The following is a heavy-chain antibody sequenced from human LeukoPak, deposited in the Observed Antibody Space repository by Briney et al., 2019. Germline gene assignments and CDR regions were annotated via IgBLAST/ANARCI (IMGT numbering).Heavy chain of an antibody. J-gene: IGHJ4*02. D-gene: IGHD2-21*02. V-gene: IGHV4-61*05. CDR3: ARGAPSTYCGGDCYIDY. CDR1: GGSISSSSYH. Sequence: PSETLSLTCTVSGGSISSSSYHWGWIRQPPGKGLEWIGYIYYSGSTNYNPSLKSRVTISVDTSKNQFSLELSSVTAADTAVYYCARGAPSTYCGGDCYIDYWGQGTLVTVSS. CDR2: IYYSGST.